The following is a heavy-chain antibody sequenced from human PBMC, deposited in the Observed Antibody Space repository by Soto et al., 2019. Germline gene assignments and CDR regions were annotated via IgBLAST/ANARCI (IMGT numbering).Heavy chain of an antibody. CDR2: INGDGSGT. CDR1: GFTFSGSW. Sequence: EVQLVESGGGLVQPGGSLRLSCAASGFTFSGSWMHWVRQAPGKGLVWVPRINGDGSGTSYADFVKGRCTISRDDAENTLLLQVNGRRAEDTAVYYCARGIFGSGTANDYWGQGTLVTVSS. V-gene: IGHV3-74*01. CDR3: ARGIFGSGTANDY. J-gene: IGHJ4*02. D-gene: IGHD3-10*01.